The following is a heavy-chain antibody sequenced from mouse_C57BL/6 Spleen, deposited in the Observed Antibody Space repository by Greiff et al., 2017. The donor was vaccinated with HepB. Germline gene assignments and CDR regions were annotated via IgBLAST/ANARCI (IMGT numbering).Heavy chain of an antibody. CDR2: INPNNGGT. CDR3: AKGTGRGFAY. D-gene: IGHD4-1*01. V-gene: IGHV1-18*01. CDR1: GYTFTDYN. J-gene: IGHJ3*01. Sequence: EVKLMESGPELVKPGASVKIPCKASGYTFTDYNMDWVKQSHGKSLEWIGDINPNNGGTIYNQKFKGKATLTVDKSSSTAYMELRSLTSEDTAVYYCAKGTGRGFAYWGQGTLVTVSA.